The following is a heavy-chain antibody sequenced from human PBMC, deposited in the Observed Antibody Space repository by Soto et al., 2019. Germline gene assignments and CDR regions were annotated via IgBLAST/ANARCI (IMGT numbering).Heavy chain of an antibody. CDR1: GFTFSSYG. D-gene: IGHD5-18*01. CDR3: ARALHMGGDSSDDYYYGMDV. J-gene: IGHJ6*02. V-gene: IGHV3-33*01. Sequence: QVQLVESGGGVVQPGRSLRLSCAASGFTFSSYGMHWVRQAPGKGLEWVAVIWYDGSNKYYADSVKGRFTISRDNSKNPLYLQMNRLRAEDTAVYYCARALHMGGDSSDDYYYGMDVWGQGTTVTVSS. CDR2: IWYDGSNK.